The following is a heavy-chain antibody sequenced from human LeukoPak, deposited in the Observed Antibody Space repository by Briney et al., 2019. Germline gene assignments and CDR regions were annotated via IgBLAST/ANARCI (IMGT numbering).Heavy chain of an antibody. V-gene: IGHV3-48*04. CDR3: ARDRRRSSSWSGAYYYYGMDV. CDR1: GFTFSSYS. CDR2: ISSSSSTI. J-gene: IGHJ6*02. D-gene: IGHD6-13*01. Sequence: PGGSLRLSCAASGFTFSSYSMNWVRQAPGKGLEWVSYISSSSSTIYYADPVKGRFTISRDSAKNSLYLQMNSLRAEDTAVYYCARDRRRSSSWSGAYYYYGMDVWGQGTTVTVSS.